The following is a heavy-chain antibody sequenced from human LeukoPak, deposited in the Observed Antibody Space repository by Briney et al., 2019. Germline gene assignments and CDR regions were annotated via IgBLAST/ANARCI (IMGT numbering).Heavy chain of an antibody. CDR1: GGSISSYY. D-gene: IGHD5-18*01. V-gene: IGHV4-59*08. Sequence: SETLSLTCTVSGGSISSYYWSWIRQPPGKGLEWIGYIYYNGGTNYNPSLESRLTMSVDTSKNQFSLKLRSVTAADTAVYYCARPGVGSGRYGAFDIWGQGTMATVSS. CDR3: ARPGVGSGRYGAFDI. J-gene: IGHJ3*02. CDR2: IYYNGGT.